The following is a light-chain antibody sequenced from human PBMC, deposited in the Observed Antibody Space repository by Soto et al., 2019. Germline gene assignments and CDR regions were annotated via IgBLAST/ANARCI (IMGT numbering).Light chain of an antibody. Sequence: EIVLTQSPATLSLSPGERATLSCRASQSVSSCLAWYQQKPCQAPKLLIYDASNRATGIPARFSGRGSGTDITLTLSIREPEHFAVYNCQQHRNWPPRFTFGQGTNVEIK. CDR3: QQHRNWPPRFT. J-gene: IGKJ4*01. CDR2: DAS. CDR1: QSVSSC. V-gene: IGKV3-11*01.